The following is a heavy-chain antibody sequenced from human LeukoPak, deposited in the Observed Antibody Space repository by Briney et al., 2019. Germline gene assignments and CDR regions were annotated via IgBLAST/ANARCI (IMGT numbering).Heavy chain of an antibody. J-gene: IGHJ4*02. CDR2: ISGSGGSA. CDR1: GLTFSRYA. CDR3: ARDLFDCSGGSCYRRYFDY. D-gene: IGHD2-15*01. Sequence: GGSLRLSCAASGLTFSRYAMSWVRQAPGKGLEWVSTISGSGGSAYYADSVKGRFTISRDNSKNTLYLQINSLRAEDTAVYYCARDLFDCSGGSCYRRYFDYWGQGTLVTVSS. V-gene: IGHV3-23*01.